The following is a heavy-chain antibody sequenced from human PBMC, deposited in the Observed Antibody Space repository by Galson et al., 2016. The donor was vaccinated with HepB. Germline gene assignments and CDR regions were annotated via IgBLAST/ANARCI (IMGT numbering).Heavy chain of an antibody. CDR2: IKHSGRA. D-gene: IGHD6-13*01. V-gene: IGHV4-34*01. Sequence: SETLSLTCEVYGGSFTGYYWSWIRQPPGKGLEWIGEIKHSGRAHYNPSLKSRVTISVDTSKNQFSLKLRSVTAADAAVYYCARLGRIAAAAPYYHGIGVWGQGTTVTVSS. CDR3: ARLGRIAAAAPYYHGIGV. J-gene: IGHJ6*02. CDR1: GGSFTGYY.